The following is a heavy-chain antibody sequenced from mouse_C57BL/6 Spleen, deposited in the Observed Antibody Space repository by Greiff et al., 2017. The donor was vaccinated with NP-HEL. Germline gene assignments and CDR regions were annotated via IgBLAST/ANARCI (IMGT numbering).Heavy chain of an antibody. CDR2: IDPSDSYT. Sequence: QVQLQQPGAELVKPGASVKLSCKASGYTFTSYWMHWVKQRPGQGLEWIGEIDPSDSYTNYNQKFKGKATWTVDKSSSTAYMQLSSLTSEDSAVYYGSRGGEYDYEGEDFAYWGQGTLVTVSA. CDR3: SRGGEYDYEGEDFAY. J-gene: IGHJ3*01. D-gene: IGHD2-4*01. V-gene: IGHV1-50*01. CDR1: GYTFTSYW.